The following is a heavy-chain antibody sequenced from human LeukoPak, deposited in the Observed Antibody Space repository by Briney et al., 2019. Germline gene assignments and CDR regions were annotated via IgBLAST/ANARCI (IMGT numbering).Heavy chain of an antibody. CDR1: GGSFRGYY. Sequence: PSETLSLTCAVYGGSFRGYYWSWIRQPPGKGLEWIGEINHSGSTNYNPSLKSRVTISVDTSKNQFSLKLSSVTAADTAVYYCARQRRYCSSTSCGPENWFDPWGQGTLVTVSS. V-gene: IGHV4-34*01. D-gene: IGHD2-2*01. CDR3: ARQRRYCSSTSCGPENWFDP. J-gene: IGHJ5*02. CDR2: INHSGST.